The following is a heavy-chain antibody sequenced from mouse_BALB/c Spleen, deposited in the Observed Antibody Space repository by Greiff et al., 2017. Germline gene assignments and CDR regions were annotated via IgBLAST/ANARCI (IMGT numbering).Heavy chain of an antibody. J-gene: IGHJ4*01. V-gene: IGHV1S34*01. CDR3: ARRGYYYGLYAMDY. CDR1: GYSFTGYY. CDR2: ISCYNGAT. Sequence: LVKTGASVKISCKASGYSFTGYYMHWVKQSHGKSLECIGYISCYNGATSYNQKFKGKATFTVDTSSSTAYMQFNSLTSEDSAVYYCARRGYYYGLYAMDYWGQGTSVTVSS. D-gene: IGHD1-1*01.